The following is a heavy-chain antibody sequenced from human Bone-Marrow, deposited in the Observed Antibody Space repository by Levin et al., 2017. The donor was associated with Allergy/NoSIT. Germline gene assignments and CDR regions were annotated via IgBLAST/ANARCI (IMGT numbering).Heavy chain of an antibody. J-gene: IGHJ3*01. V-gene: IGHV3-74*01. CDR3: ARGIVVASLAIDL. D-gene: IGHD1-26*01. Sequence: GESLKISCAGSGFTFSSHYMHWVRQAPGKGLVWVSRISDDRSNTNYADSVKGRFTISRDNDKDTLYLQMNSLRAEDTSVYYCARGIVVASLAIDLWGQGKLVTVSS. CDR1: GFTFSSHY. CDR2: ISDDRSNT.